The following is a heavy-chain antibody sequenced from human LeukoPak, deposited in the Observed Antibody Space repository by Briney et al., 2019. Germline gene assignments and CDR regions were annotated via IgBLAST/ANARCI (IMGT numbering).Heavy chain of an antibody. CDR1: GLTCSKCW. J-gene: IGHJ6*02. D-gene: IGHD1-1*01. V-gene: IGHV3-7*01. CDR2: IKEDGSEK. Sequence: GGSLRLSGAAPGLTCSKCWVSWVRQAPGQELKWVAAIKEDGSEKDYVDSVKGRFTISRDNAKNSLYLQMNSLRAEDTAVYYCATYTNWVAGDVWGQGTSVSVSS. CDR3: ATYTNWVAGDV.